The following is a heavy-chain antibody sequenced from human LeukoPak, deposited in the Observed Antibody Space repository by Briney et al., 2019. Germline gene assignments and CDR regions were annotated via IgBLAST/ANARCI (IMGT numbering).Heavy chain of an antibody. V-gene: IGHV3-21*01. J-gene: IGHJ5*02. CDR1: GFTFSSYS. Sequence: GGSLRLSCAASGFTFSSYSMNWVRQAPGKGLEWVSSISSSSSYIYYADSVKGRFTISRDNAKNSLYLQMNSLRAEDTAVYYCARDDSGSYVGYNWFDPWGQGTLVTVSS. CDR3: ARDDSGSYVGYNWFDP. D-gene: IGHD1-26*01. CDR2: ISSSSSYI.